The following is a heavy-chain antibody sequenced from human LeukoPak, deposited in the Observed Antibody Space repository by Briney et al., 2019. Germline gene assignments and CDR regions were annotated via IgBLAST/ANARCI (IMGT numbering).Heavy chain of an antibody. CDR3: ASWRPEAVAGNAIHY. J-gene: IGHJ4*02. D-gene: IGHD6-19*01. CDR2: ISSVGSST. CDR1: GFTFSSYW. V-gene: IGHV3-74*01. Sequence: GGSLRLSCAASGFTFSSYWMHWVRQAPGKGLVWVSRISSVGSSTTYADSVKGRFTISRDNAKSTLYLQMNSLRAEDTAVYYCASWRPEAVAGNAIHYWGQGTLVTVSS.